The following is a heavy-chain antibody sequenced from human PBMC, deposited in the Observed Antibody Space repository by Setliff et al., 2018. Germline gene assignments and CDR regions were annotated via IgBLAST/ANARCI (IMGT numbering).Heavy chain of an antibody. Sequence: SETLSLTCAVSGGSISSGGYSWSWIRQPPGKGLEWIGYIYHSGSTYYNPSLKSRVTISVDRSKNQFSLKLSSVTAADTAVYYCARYCGGDCYPDVHYYYGMDVWGQGTTVTVSS. CDR2: IYHSGST. CDR3: ARYCGGDCYPDVHYYYGMDV. V-gene: IGHV4-30-2*01. D-gene: IGHD2-21*02. J-gene: IGHJ6*02. CDR1: GGSISSGGYS.